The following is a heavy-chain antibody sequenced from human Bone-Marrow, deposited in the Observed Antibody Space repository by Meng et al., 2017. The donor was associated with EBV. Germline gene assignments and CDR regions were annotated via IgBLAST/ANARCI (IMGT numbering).Heavy chain of an antibody. D-gene: IGHD3-10*01. CDR1: GGPFRNYA. J-gene: IGHJ4*02. CDR2: FLPTLGAP. CDR3: ASESGRGYTPDY. Sequence: QWRLVQCGARVKKPGSSVKVSCKTSGGPFRNYAISWVRQAPGQGLEWRGGFLPTLGAPNYAQKFHGRVSITADESTSTHYMDLSSLRSEDTAMYYCASESGRGYTPDYWGQGTLVTVPS. V-gene: IGHV1-69*01.